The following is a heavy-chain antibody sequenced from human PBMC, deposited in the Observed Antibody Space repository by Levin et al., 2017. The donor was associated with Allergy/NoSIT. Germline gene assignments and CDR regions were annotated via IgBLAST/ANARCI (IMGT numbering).Heavy chain of an antibody. CDR1: GFTVSSTY. CDR3: ARYSVYDYFDC. D-gene: IGHD5/OR15-5a*01. V-gene: IGHV3-53*01. CDR2: IYSDGRP. Sequence: LSLTCAASGFTVSSTYMSWVRQAPGKGLEWVSLIYSDGRPYYADSVKGRFTISRDTSKNTLYLQMNSLRAEDTAVYYCARYSVYDYFDCWGQGTLVTVSS. J-gene: IGHJ4*02.